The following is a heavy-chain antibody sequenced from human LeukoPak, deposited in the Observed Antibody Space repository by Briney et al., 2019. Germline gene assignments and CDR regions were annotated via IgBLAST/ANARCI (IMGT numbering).Heavy chain of an antibody. CDR3: ARGPLFGDGYNQYYFDY. CDR2: IKQDGSEK. V-gene: IGHV3-7*04. J-gene: IGHJ4*02. Sequence: GGSLRLSCAASGFTFSSYWMSWVRQAPGKGLEWVANIKQDGSEKYYVDSVKGRFTISRDNAKNSLYLQMNSLRAEDTAVYYCARGPLFGDGYNQYYFDYWGQGTLVTVSS. D-gene: IGHD5-24*01. CDR1: GFTFSSYW.